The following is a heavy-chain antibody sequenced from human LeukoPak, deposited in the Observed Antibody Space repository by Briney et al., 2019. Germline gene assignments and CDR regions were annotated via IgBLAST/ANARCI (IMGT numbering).Heavy chain of an antibody. J-gene: IGHJ4*02. CDR1: GFTFSNAW. CDR2: IKSKSDGGTT. CDR3: TTDQGPEAIVVVTAIGY. D-gene: IGHD2-21*02. V-gene: IGHV3-15*01. Sequence: GGSLRLSCAASGFTFSNAWMSWVRQAPGKGLEWVGRIKSKSDGGTTDYAAPVKGRFTISRDDSKNTVYLQMNSLKTEDTAVYYCTTDQGPEAIVVVTAIGYWGQGTLVTVSS.